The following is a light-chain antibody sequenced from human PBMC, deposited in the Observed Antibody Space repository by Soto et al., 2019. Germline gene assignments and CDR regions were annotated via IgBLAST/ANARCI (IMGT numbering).Light chain of an antibody. V-gene: IGKV1-5*01. Sequence: DIQMTQSPSTLSASVGDRVTITCRASQSITNWLAWYQQKPGKPPKLLIYDASTLESGVPSRFSGSGSGTEFTLTINSLQPDDFATYYCQQYNGYSATFGQGTKLEIK. CDR2: DAS. CDR3: QQYNGYSAT. CDR1: QSITNW. J-gene: IGKJ2*01.